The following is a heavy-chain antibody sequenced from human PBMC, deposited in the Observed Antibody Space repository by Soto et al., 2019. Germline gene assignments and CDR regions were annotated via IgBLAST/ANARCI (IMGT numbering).Heavy chain of an antibody. V-gene: IGHV2-5*02. D-gene: IGHD4-17*01. CDR3: AHRAATTNDYYFDF. CDR2: IYWDDDK. CDR1: GFSVSTRGVG. J-gene: IGHJ4*02. Sequence: QITLKESGPTLVKPTQTLTLTCTFSGFSVSTRGVGVGWIRQPPGKALEWLALIYWDDDKRYRPSLKSRRTITKDTSKNQAVLTMTNMDPVDTATYYCAHRAATTNDYYFDFWGQGTLVTVSS.